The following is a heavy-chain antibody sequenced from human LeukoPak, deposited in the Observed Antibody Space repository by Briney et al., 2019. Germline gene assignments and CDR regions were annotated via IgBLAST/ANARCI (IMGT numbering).Heavy chain of an antibody. CDR2: IYAGSVT. J-gene: IGHJ4*02. V-gene: IGHV3-53*01. Sequence: GGSLRLSCAASGFTVSNNFMTWVRQSPGKGLEYVSVIYAGSVTYYADSVKGRFTISRDNSKNTLYLQMNSLRAEDTAVYYCARRGYNSGSYIGEDFWGQGTLATVSS. CDR3: ARRGYNSGSYIGEDF. D-gene: IGHD6-19*01. CDR1: GFTVSNNF.